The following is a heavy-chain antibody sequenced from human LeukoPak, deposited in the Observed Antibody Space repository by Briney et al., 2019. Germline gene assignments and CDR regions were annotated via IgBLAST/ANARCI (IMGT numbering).Heavy chain of an antibody. J-gene: IGHJ6*02. V-gene: IGHV3-30*18. CDR2: ISYDGSNK. CDR1: GFTFCSYG. Sequence: PGGSLRLSCAASGFTFCSYGMHWVRQAPGKGLEWVAVISYDGSNKYYADSVKGRFTISRDNSKNTLYLQMNSLRAEDTAVYYCAKLSSGSYYNAAYYYYYGMNVWGQGTTVTVSS. D-gene: IGHD3-10*01. CDR3: AKLSSGSYYNAAYYYYYGMNV.